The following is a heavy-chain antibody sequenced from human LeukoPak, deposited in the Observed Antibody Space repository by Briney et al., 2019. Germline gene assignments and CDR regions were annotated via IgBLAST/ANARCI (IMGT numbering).Heavy chain of an antibody. CDR2: ISPLLGAS. CDR3: ATYDVLTGFEY. CDR1: GGAFSDYV. V-gene: IGHV1-69*13. Sequence: SVKVSCKASGGAFSDYVVSWVRQAPGQGLNWMGGISPLLGASKHTQNFHDRVTITADESTTTAYMELSDLRSADTAVYYCATYDVLTGFEYWGQGTLVTVSS. J-gene: IGHJ4*02. D-gene: IGHD3-9*01.